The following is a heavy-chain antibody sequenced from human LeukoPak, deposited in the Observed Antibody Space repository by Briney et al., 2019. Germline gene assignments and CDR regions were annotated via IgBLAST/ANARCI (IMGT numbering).Heavy chain of an antibody. V-gene: IGHV5-51*01. CDR3: ARPENTPLVTTVFGAFDI. J-gene: IGHJ3*02. CDR1: GYSFTSYW. Sequence: GESLKISCKGSGYSFTSYWIGWVRQMPGKGLEWMGIIYPGDSDTRYSPSFQGQVTISADKSISTAYLQWSSLKASDTAMYYCARPENTPLVTTVFGAFDIWGQGTMVTVSS. CDR2: IYPGDSDT. D-gene: IGHD3-3*01.